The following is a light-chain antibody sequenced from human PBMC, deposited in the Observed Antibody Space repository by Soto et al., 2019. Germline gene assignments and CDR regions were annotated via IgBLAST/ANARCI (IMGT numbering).Light chain of an antibody. Sequence: EVALTQSPGTLSLSPGERATLSCRASQSVSSSHLAWYQQKRGQAPRLLIYDTSTRATGIPDRFSGSGSGTDFTLTISRLEPEDFAAYHCQQYGASPWTFGQGTKVEVK. CDR2: DTS. CDR3: QQYGASPWT. J-gene: IGKJ1*01. CDR1: QSVSSSH. V-gene: IGKV3-20*01.